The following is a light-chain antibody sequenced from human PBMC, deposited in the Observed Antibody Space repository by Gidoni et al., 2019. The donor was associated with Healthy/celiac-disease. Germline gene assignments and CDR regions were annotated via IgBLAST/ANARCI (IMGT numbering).Light chain of an antibody. CDR1: QSISSW. CDR3: QQYNSYPWT. J-gene: IGKJ1*01. V-gene: IGKV1-5*03. Sequence: DIQMTQSPSTLSASVGDRVTITCRASQSISSWLAWYQQKPGKAPKLLIYKASSLERGFPSRFSGSGSGTEFTLTISSLQPDDFATYYCQQYNSYPWTFGQGTKVEIK. CDR2: KAS.